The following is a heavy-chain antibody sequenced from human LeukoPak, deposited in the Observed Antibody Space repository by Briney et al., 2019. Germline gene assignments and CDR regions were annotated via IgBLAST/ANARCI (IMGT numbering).Heavy chain of an antibody. CDR2: IHHSVGT. J-gene: IGHJ4*02. D-gene: IGHD4-11*01. CDR3: ARKGPATIADY. Sequence: SGTLSLTCAVSGGFISSGNWWGWFRQPPGMGLEWIGEIHHSVGTNYNPSLKSRVAISMDKSKNQFSLDVTSVTAADTAMYYCARKGPATIADYWGRGTLVTVSS. V-gene: IGHV4-4*02. CDR1: GGFISSGNW.